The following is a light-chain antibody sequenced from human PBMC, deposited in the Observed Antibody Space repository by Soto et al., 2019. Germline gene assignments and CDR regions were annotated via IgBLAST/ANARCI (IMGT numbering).Light chain of an antibody. Sequence: DIVMSQSPDSLTLSLGEGATINCKSSQSFFSRFRNKNYLGWFQQKPGQTPRLLIYWASTRESGVSDRFSGSGSGTDFTLTIDSLQAEDVAVYYCQQYYTTPTWTFGQGTKVDIK. J-gene: IGKJ1*01. V-gene: IGKV4-1*01. CDR3: QQYYTTPTWT. CDR2: WAS. CDR1: QSFFSRFRNKNY.